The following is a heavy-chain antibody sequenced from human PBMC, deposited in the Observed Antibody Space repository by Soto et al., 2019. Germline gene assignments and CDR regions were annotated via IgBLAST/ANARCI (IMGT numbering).Heavy chain of an antibody. CDR2: IYHSGST. J-gene: IGHJ6*03. CDR1: SGSISSSNW. V-gene: IGHV4-4*02. D-gene: IGHD3-16*02. CDR3: VVSAGRNYDYIWGSYRKYYYYMDV. Sequence: QVQLQESGPGLVKPSGTLSLTCAVSSGSISSSNWWSWVRQPPGKGLEWIGEIYHSGSTNYNPSLKSRVTISVDKSKNQFSLKLSSVTAADTAVYYCVVSAGRNYDYIWGSYRKYYYYMDVWGKGTTVTVSS.